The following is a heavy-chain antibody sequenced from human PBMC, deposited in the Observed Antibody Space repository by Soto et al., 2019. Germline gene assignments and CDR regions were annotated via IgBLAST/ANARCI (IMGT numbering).Heavy chain of an antibody. CDR1: GFTVSSNY. D-gene: IGHD3-3*01. J-gene: IGHJ6*02. V-gene: IGHV3-53*02. CDR2: SGSAAST. Sequence: EVQLVETGGGLIQPGGSLRLSCAASGFTVSSNYMSWVRQAPGKGLEWVSDISGSAASTYYADSVKGRFTISRDNSKNTLYLQMDSLRAEDTAVYYCAKDKDWSGVYGVDVWGQGTTVTVSS. CDR3: AKDKDWSGVYGVDV.